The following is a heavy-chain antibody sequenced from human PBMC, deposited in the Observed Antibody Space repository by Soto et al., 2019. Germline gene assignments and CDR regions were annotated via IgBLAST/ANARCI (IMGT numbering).Heavy chain of an antibody. CDR2: IDPSDSYT. J-gene: IGHJ4*02. CDR1: GYSFTSYW. V-gene: IGHV5-10-1*01. D-gene: IGHD6-19*01. CDR3: ARHVYSSGWFDY. Sequence: PVYSLKISCKGSGYSFTSYWIGWVRQMPGKGLEWMGRIDPSDSYTNYSPSFQGHVTISADKSISTAYLQWSSLKASDTAVYYCARHVYSSGWFDYWGQGTLVTVSS.